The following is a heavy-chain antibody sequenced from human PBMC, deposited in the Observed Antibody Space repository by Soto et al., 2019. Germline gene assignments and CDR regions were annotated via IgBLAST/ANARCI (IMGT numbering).Heavy chain of an antibody. Sequence: EAQLLESGGDWAQPGGSLRLSCAASGFTFSSHGMSWVRQAPGKGLEWIAGLSRGGGTTYYADSVQGRFTISRDNSKKTLDLIMNSLKVEDTALYYCAKDGQYRTDGFDVWGQGTMVTVSS. D-gene: IGHD6-6*01. CDR3: AKDGQYRTDGFDV. CDR1: GFTFSSHG. CDR2: LSRGGGTT. V-gene: IGHV3-23*01. J-gene: IGHJ3*01.